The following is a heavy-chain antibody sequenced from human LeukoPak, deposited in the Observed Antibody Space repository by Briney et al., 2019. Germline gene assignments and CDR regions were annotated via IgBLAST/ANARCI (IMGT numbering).Heavy chain of an antibody. CDR2: ISSSGSTI. CDR1: GFTFSSYE. D-gene: IGHD5-18*01. V-gene: IGHV3-48*03. CDR3: AKDLHPDTAMVLVDY. Sequence: PGGSLRLSCAASGFTFSSYEMNWVREAPGTGLEWVSYISSSGSTIYYADSVKGRFTISRDNAKNSLYLQMNSLRAEDTAVYYCAKDLHPDTAMVLVDYWGQGTLVTVSS. J-gene: IGHJ4*02.